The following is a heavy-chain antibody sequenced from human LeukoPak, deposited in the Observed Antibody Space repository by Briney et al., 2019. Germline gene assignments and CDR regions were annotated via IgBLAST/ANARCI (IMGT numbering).Heavy chain of an antibody. Sequence: GGSLRLSCAASGFTFSSYEMNWVRQAPGKGLEWVSYISSSGSTIYYADSVKGRFTISRDNAKNSPYLQMNSLRVEDTAVYYCARSAGTWFDPWGQGTLVTVSS. J-gene: IGHJ5*02. CDR1: GFTFSSYE. CDR2: ISSSGSTI. D-gene: IGHD1-1*01. V-gene: IGHV3-48*03. CDR3: ARSAGTWFDP.